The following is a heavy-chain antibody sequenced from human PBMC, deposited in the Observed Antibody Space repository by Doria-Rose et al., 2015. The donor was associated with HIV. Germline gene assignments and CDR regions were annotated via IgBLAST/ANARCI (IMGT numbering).Heavy chain of an antibody. CDR1: GGSFSGYY. D-gene: IGHD1-1*01. CDR2: INHNGST. V-gene: IGHV4-34*01. CDR3: ARGLLRGGWNDVDYYYGMDV. J-gene: IGHJ6*02. Sequence: QVQLVQSGAGLVKPSETLSLTCAVFGGSFSGYYWSWIRQPPGKGLEWIGEINHNGSTNYKTSLKSRVTISLDTSKNLFSLKLSSVTAADTAVYYCARGLLRGGWNDVDYYYGMDVWGQGTTVTVSS.